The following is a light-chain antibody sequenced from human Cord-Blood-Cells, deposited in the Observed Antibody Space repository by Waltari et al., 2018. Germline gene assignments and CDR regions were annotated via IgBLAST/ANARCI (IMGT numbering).Light chain of an antibody. CDR3: QAWDSSTYV. CDR1: KLGDKY. Sequence: SYELTQPPSVSVSPGQTASITCSGDKLGDKYACWYQQKPGQSPVLVIYQDSKRPSGIPERFSGTTSANTATLTISGTHAMDEADYYCQAWDSSTYVFGTRTKVTVL. J-gene: IGLJ1*01. V-gene: IGLV3-1*01. CDR2: QDS.